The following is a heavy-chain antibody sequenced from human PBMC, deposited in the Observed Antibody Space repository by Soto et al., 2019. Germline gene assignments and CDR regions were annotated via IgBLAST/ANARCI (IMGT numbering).Heavy chain of an antibody. V-gene: IGHV4-39*01. CDR1: GGSISSSSYY. J-gene: IGHJ6*04. CDR2: VYYGGAT. Sequence: SETLSLTCTVSGGSISSSSYYWDWIRQPPGKGLEWVASVYYGGATYYNPSLKSRVTISVDTPQNQFSVKLRSVTAADTAVYYCARRRRLCINGVCYRWMDVWGKGTTVTVSS. CDR3: ARRRRLCINGVCYRWMDV. D-gene: IGHD2-8*01.